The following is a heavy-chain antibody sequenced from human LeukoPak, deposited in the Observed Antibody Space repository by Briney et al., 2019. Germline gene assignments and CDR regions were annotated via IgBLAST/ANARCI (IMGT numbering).Heavy chain of an antibody. CDR1: GFTFSSNA. CDR3: AKDRGLLWFGELLCLRERFDP. V-gene: IGHV3-23*01. Sequence: GGSLRLSCAASGFTFSSNAMSWVRQAPGKGLEWVSAISGSGGSTYYADSVKGRFTISRDNSKNTLYLQMNSLRAEDTAVYYCAKDRGLLWFGELLCLRERFDPWGQGTLVTVSS. D-gene: IGHD3-10*01. CDR2: ISGSGGST. J-gene: IGHJ5*02.